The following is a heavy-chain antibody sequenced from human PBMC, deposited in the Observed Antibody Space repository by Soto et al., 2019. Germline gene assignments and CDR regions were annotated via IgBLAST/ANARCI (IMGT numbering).Heavy chain of an antibody. CDR1: GGSISSGASY. Sequence: SETLSLTCTVSGGSISSGASYWSWIRQPPGKGLEWIGYIYYSGSTYYNPSLKSRVTISVDTSKNQFSLKLSSVTAADTAVYYCARAGRGLAAAGSRNDWFDPWGQGTLVTVSS. V-gene: IGHV4-30-4*01. CDR2: IYYSGST. CDR3: ARAGRGLAAAGSRNDWFDP. J-gene: IGHJ5*02. D-gene: IGHD6-13*01.